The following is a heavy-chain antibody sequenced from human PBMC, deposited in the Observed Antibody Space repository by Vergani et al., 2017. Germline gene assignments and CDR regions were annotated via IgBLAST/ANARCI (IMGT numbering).Heavy chain of an antibody. CDR3: AGDRSTYCDSSGYYFPFDY. Sequence: QVQLVQSGAEVKKPGASVKVSCKASGYTFTSYGINWVRQAPGQGLEWMGWISAYNGNTNYAQKLQGRVTMTTDTSTSTAYMERRSLRSDDTAVYYCAGDRSTYCDSSGYYFPFDYWGQGTLVTVSS. D-gene: IGHD3-22*01. CDR1: GYTFTSYG. V-gene: IGHV1-18*01. CDR2: ISAYNGNT. J-gene: IGHJ4*02.